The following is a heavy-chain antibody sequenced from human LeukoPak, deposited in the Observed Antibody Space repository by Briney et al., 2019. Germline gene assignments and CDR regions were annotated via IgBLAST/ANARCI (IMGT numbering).Heavy chain of an antibody. CDR3: ARASGGGFYLWNYFDY. CDR1: GGSISSGGYY. J-gene: IGHJ4*02. D-gene: IGHD3-16*01. CDR2: IYCSGST. Sequence: SETLSLTCTVSGGSISSGGYYWSWIRQHPGKGLEWIGYIYCSGSTYYNPSLKSRVTISVDTSKNQFSLKLSSVTAADTAVYYCARASGGGFYLWNYFDYWGQGTLVTVSS. V-gene: IGHV4-31*03.